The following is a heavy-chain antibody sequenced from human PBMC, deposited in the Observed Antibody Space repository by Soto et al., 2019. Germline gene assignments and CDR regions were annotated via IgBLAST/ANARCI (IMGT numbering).Heavy chain of an antibody. D-gene: IGHD6-19*01. CDR2: ISYDGRNI. Sequence: PGGSLRLSCASSGFTFSSYAMHWVRQAPGKGLEWVAVISYDGRNIYYADSVKGRFTISRDNAKNSLYLQMNSLRAEDTAVYYCAREQLGGRIAVADWFDPWGQGTLVTVS. CDR3: AREQLGGRIAVADWFDP. V-gene: IGHV3-30*04. J-gene: IGHJ5*02. CDR1: GFTFSSYA.